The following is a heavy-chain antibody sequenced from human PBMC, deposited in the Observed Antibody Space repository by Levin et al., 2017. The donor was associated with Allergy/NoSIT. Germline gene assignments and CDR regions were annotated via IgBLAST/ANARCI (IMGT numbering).Heavy chain of an antibody. CDR3: ARVKSSYYDSSGYG. CDR2: ISSSSSTI. Sequence: GESLKISCAASGFTFSSYSMNWVRQAPGKGLEWVSYISSSSSTIYYADSVKGRFTISRDNAKNSLYLQMNSLRAEDTAVYYCARVKSSYYDSSGYGWGQGTLVTVSS. V-gene: IGHV3-48*01. D-gene: IGHD3-22*01. CDR1: GFTFSSYS. J-gene: IGHJ4*02.